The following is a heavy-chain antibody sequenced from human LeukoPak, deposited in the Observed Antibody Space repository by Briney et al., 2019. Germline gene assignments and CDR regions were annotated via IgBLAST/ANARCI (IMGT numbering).Heavy chain of an antibody. V-gene: IGHV3-23*01. D-gene: IGHD2-8*01. CDR2: ISASGGGT. J-gene: IGHJ4*02. Sequence: GGSLRLSCAASGFTFTTYPMSWVRQAPGKGLEWVSAISASGGGTYYADSVKGRFTISRDNSRSTVFLQKSSLRAEDTAVYYCAKAPHCPNDVCRYFDYWGQGILVTVSS. CDR3: AKAPHCPNDVCRYFDY. CDR1: GFTFTTYP.